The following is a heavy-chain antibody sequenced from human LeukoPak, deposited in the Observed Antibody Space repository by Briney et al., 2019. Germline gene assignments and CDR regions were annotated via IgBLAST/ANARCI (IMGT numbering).Heavy chain of an antibody. J-gene: IGHJ4*02. CDR3: AKDHGGSFDY. V-gene: IGHV3-30*02. Sequence: GGSLRLSCAAFGFTFSGYGMHWVRQAPGKGLEWVAFIHYDGGNKYYADSVKGRFTISRDNSKNTLYLQTNSLGAEDTAVYYCAKDHGGSFDYWGQGTLVTVSS. CDR1: GFTFSGYG. D-gene: IGHD4-23*01. CDR2: IHYDGGNK.